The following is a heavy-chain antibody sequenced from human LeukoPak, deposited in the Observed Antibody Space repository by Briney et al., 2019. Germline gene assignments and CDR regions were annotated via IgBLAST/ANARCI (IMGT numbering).Heavy chain of an antibody. CDR3: ARDPSRVQLWFPFDY. CDR1: GYTFTSYY. CDR2: INPSGGST. V-gene: IGHV1-46*01. J-gene: IGHJ4*02. D-gene: IGHD5-18*01. Sequence: ASVKVSCKASGYTFTSYYMHWVRQAPGQGLEWMGIINPSGGSTSYAQKFQGRVTMTRETSTSTVYMELSSLRSEDTAVYYCARDPSRVQLWFPFDYWGQGTLVTVSS.